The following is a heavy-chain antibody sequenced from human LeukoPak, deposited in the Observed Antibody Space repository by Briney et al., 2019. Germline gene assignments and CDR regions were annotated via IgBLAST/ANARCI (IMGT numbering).Heavy chain of an antibody. V-gene: IGHV3-33*01. CDR2: IWSDGNNK. J-gene: IGHJ4*02. CDR3: ARDRCGGDCYFLDY. Sequence: PGRSLRLSCAASGFTFSSYDMNWVRQAPGKGLEWVALIWSDGNNKYYADSVRGRFTTSRDNSKNTLYLQMNSLRAEDTAIYYCARDRCGGDCYFLDYWGQGTLVTVSS. CDR1: GFTFSSYD. D-gene: IGHD2-21*02.